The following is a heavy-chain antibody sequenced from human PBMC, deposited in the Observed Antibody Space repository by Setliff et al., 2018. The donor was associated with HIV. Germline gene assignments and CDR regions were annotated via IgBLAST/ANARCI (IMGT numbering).Heavy chain of an antibody. CDR2: IHTSGNA. V-gene: IGHV4-61*02. CDR1: GGSISSGDYY. Sequence: SETLSLTCTVSGGSISSGDYYWTWIRQPAGKGLQWIGRIHTSGNANYNPSLKSRVTISVDTSKNQFSLRLSSVTAADAAVYYCGTAMYYYYGLDVWGQGIRVTVSS. J-gene: IGHJ6*02. CDR3: GTAMYYYYGLDV. D-gene: IGHD2-2*01.